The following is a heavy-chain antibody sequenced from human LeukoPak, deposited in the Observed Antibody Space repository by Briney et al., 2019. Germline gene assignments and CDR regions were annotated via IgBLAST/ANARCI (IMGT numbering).Heavy chain of an antibody. D-gene: IGHD3-10*01. V-gene: IGHV3-21*01. CDR1: GFTLSSYS. Sequence: GGSLRLSCAASGFTLSSYSMNWVRQAPGKGLEWVSSISSSSSYIYYADSVKGRFTISRDNAKNSLYLQMNSLRAEDTAVYYCARGRQLWFGELLLAYWGQGTLVTVSS. J-gene: IGHJ4*02. CDR3: ARGRQLWFGELLLAY. CDR2: ISSSSSYI.